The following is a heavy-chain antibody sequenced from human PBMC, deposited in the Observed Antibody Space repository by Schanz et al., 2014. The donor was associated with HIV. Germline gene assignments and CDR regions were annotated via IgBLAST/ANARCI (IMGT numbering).Heavy chain of an antibody. CDR2: ISSSSSTI. D-gene: IGHD3-22*01. V-gene: IGHV3-48*02. CDR3: ARTAPTKYYYDSSGVRGAFDI. J-gene: IGHJ3*02. CDR1: GFTFSSYG. Sequence: VQLVESGGCVVQPGRSLRLSCAASGFTFSSYGMHWVRQAPGKGLEWVSYISSSSSTIYYADSVKGRFTISRDNAKNSLYLQMNSLRDEDTAVYYCARTAPTKYYYDSSGVRGAFDIWGQGTMVTVSS.